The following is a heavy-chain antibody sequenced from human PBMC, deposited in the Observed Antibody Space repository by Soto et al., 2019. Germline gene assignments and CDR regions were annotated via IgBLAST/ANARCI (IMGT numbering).Heavy chain of an antibody. D-gene: IGHD2-15*01. V-gene: IGHV1-46*01. J-gene: IGHJ4*02. CDR2: INPNGGGT. CDR1: GYKFINHY. CDR3: AKDSAASATSNPLGY. Sequence: ASVKVSCKASGYKFINHYIHWVRQAPGVGLEWMGIINPNGGGTDYAQKFQGRVTMTTDTYASTVHLELSSLRSEDTAVYFSAKDSAASATSNPLGYWGTGHLVAVSS.